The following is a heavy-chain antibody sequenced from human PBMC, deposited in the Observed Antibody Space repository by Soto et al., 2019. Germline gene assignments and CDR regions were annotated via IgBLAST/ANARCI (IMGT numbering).Heavy chain of an antibody. CDR2: VNLSGNT. CDR3: ARSPTFYNYVWGNSTY. CDR1: GASFSPYH. Sequence: SETLSLTCAIYGASFSPYHWSWIRQSPGKGLEWVGEVNLSGNTYYNPSFKTRVTMSVDASKNQFSLKMGSLTAADTAIYYCARSPTFYNYVWGNSTYWGQGALVTVSS. J-gene: IGHJ4*02. V-gene: IGHV4-34*01. D-gene: IGHD3-16*01.